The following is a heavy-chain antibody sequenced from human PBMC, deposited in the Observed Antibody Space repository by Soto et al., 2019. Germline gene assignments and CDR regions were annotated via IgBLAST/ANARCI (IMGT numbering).Heavy chain of an antibody. J-gene: IGHJ3*02. CDR2: IIPIFGTA. CDR1: GGTFSSYA. CDR3: ARVRGDYGDYFNAFDI. V-gene: IGHV1-69*01. D-gene: IGHD4-17*01. Sequence: QVQLVQSGAELKKPGSSVKVSCKASGGTFSSYAISWVRQAPGQGLEWRGGIIPIFGTANYAQKFQGRVTINADESTSTDYMELSSLRSEDTAVYYCARVRGDYGDYFNAFDIWGQGTMVTVSS.